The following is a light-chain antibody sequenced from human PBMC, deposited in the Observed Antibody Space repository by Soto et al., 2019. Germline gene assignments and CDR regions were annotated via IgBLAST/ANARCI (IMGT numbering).Light chain of an antibody. J-gene: IGKJ1*01. V-gene: IGKV3-15*01. CDR1: QSVSSN. CDR3: QQYNNWSWT. Sequence: EIVMTQSAATLSVSPGQRATLSCRASQSVSSNLAWYQQKPGQAPRLLIYGASTRATGIPARFSGSGSGTEFTLTISSLQSEDCAVYYCQQYNNWSWTFGQGTKGEIK. CDR2: GAS.